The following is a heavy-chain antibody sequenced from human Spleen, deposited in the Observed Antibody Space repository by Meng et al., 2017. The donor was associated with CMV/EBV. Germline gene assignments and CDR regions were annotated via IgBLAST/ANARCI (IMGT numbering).Heavy chain of an antibody. J-gene: IGHJ3*02. V-gene: IGHV4-61*01. CDR2: ISYIGST. CDR1: GGSVSSGSYY. CDR3: ARDILERNAFDM. D-gene: IGHD1-1*01. Sequence: GSLRLSCTVSGGSVSSGSYYWTWLRQPPGKGLEWIGYISYIGSTNYNPSLKSRVAISVDTSKNQFSLKLSSVTAADTAISYCARDILERNAFDMWGQGTMVTVSS.